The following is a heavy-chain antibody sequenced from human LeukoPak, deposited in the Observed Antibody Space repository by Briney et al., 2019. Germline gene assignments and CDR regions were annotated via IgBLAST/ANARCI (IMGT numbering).Heavy chain of an antibody. CDR2: ISYDGSNK. CDR1: GFTFSSYA. D-gene: IGHD3-3*01. V-gene: IGHV3-30-3*01. CDR3: ARDGAFSERFDY. Sequence: GGSLRLSCAASGFTFSSYAMHWVRQAPGKGLEWVAVISYDGSNKYYADSVKGRFTISRDNAKNSLYLQMNSLRAEDTAVYYCARDGAFSERFDYWGQGTLVTVSS. J-gene: IGHJ4*02.